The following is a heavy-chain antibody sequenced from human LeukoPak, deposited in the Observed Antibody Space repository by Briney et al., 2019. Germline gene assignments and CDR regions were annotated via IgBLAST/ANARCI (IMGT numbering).Heavy chain of an antibody. Sequence: PGGSLRLSCAASGFAFSSYGMHWVRQAPGKGLEWVANIKQDGSEKYYVDSVKGRFTISGDNAKNSLYLQMNSLRAEDTAVYYCARDRGGATLWGQGTLVTVSS. J-gene: IGHJ4*02. D-gene: IGHD1-26*01. CDR3: ARDRGGATL. CDR2: IKQDGSEK. V-gene: IGHV3-7*01. CDR1: GFAFSSYG.